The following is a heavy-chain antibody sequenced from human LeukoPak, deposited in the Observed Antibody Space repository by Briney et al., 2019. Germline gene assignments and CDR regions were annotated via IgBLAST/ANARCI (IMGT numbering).Heavy chain of an antibody. CDR1: GYTFTDYY. V-gene: IGHV1-2*02. Sequence: ASVKVSCKASGYTFTDYYMHWVRQAPGQGLEWMGWSNPNSGDTNCAQNFKGRVTMTRDTSNNTAYMELSRLRSDDAAVYYCARVVDDWDYFDYWGQGALVTVSS. D-gene: IGHD2-15*01. CDR2: SNPNSGDT. CDR3: ARVVDDWDYFDY. J-gene: IGHJ4*02.